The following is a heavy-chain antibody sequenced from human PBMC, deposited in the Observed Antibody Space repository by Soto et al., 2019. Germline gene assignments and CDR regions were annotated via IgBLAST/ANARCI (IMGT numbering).Heavy chain of an antibody. V-gene: IGHV4-34*01. CDR1: GGSVSGYS. D-gene: IGHD3-3*01. CDR3: ARVQWRGYEREDYHSYMDV. Sequence: QVLLQLSGARLLKPSETLSLTCAVSGGSVSGYSWNWIRQPPGKGLDWIGHINRSGVTHYSPSLKSRVIISRDSSKNQFSLNLRSVPAADTGVYYCARVQWRGYEREDYHSYMDVWGEGTTVTVSS. CDR2: INRSGVT. J-gene: IGHJ6*03.